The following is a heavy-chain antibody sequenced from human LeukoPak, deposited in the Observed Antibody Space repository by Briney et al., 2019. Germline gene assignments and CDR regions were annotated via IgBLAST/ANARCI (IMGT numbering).Heavy chain of an antibody. Sequence: PGGSLRLSCAASGFTFSSYGMHWVRQARGKGLEWVAFIRYDGSNKYYADSVKGRFTISRDNSKNTLYLQMNSLSAEDTAVYYCAKDRGGHSWEAFDIWSQGTMVTVSS. CDR1: GFTFSSYG. J-gene: IGHJ3*02. D-gene: IGHD1-26*01. CDR3: AKDRGGHSWEAFDI. CDR2: IRYDGSNK. V-gene: IGHV3-30*02.